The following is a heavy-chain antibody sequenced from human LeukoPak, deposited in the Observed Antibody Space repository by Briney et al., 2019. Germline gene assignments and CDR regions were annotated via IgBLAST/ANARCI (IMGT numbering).Heavy chain of an antibody. CDR1: GGSISSSSYY. CDR3: ARQRGGGGIVVVPAAISLDY. D-gene: IGHD2-2*02. Sequence: SETLSLTCTVSGGSISSSSYYWGWIRQSPGKGLEWIGSIYYSGSTYYNPSLKSRVTISVDTSKNQFSLKLSSVTAADTAVYYCARQRGGGGIVVVPAAISLDYWGQGTLVTVSS. CDR2: IYYSGST. V-gene: IGHV4-39*01. J-gene: IGHJ4*02.